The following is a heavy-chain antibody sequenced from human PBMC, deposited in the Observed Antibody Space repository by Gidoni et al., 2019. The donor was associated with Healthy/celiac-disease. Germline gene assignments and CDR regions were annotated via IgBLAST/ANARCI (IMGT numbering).Heavy chain of an antibody. Sequence: EVPLVESGGGLVKPGGSLRLSFAASGFPFSSYSMTWVRQAPGKGLEWVSSISSSSSYIYYADSVKGRFTISRDNAKNALYLQMNSLRAEDTAVYYCASITGTTLRWGVYYYYYGMDVWGQGTTVTVSS. CDR3: ASITGTTLRWGVYYYYYGMDV. V-gene: IGHV3-21*01. CDR1: GFPFSSYS. J-gene: IGHJ6*02. D-gene: IGHD1-7*01. CDR2: ISSSSSYI.